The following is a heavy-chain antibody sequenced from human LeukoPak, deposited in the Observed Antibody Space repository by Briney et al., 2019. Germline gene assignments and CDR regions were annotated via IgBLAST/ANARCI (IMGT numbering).Heavy chain of an antibody. J-gene: IGHJ3*02. D-gene: IGHD6-19*01. CDR3: ARPSAVAGGWGAFDI. Sequence: PSETLSLTCTVSGGSISSYYWSWIRQPPGKGLEWIGYIYYSGSTNYNPSLKSRVTISVDTSKNQFSLKLSSVTAADTAVYYCARPSAVAGGWGAFDIWGQGTMVTVSS. CDR1: GGSISSYY. CDR2: IYYSGST. V-gene: IGHV4-59*08.